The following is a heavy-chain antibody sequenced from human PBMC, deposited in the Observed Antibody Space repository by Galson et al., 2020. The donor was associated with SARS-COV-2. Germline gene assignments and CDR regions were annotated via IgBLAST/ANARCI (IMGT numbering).Heavy chain of an antibody. Sequence: ASETLSLTCTVSGASIRHYYWTWIRQPPGKRLEWIGYIYSTGTTNYNPSLESRVTISVDTSKNQFSLKLTSVTAADTAVYYCARDPDYWGQGTLVTVSS. CDR3: ARDPDY. V-gene: IGHV4-59*01. CDR2: IYSTGTT. CDR1: GASIRHYY. J-gene: IGHJ4*02.